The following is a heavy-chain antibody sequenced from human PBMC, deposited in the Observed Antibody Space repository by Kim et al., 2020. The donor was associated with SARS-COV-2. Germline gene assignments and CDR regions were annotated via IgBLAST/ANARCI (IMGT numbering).Heavy chain of an antibody. D-gene: IGHD3-10*01. J-gene: IGHJ4*02. CDR2: MNPNSGNT. Sequence: ASVKVSCKASGYTFTSYDINWVRQATGQGLEWMGWMNPNSGNTGYAQKFQGRVTMTRNTSISTAYMELSSLRSEDTAVYYCARGLRGSGSPHDDYWGQGTLVTVSS. CDR3: ARGLRGSGSPHDDY. CDR1: GYTFTSYD. V-gene: IGHV1-8*01.